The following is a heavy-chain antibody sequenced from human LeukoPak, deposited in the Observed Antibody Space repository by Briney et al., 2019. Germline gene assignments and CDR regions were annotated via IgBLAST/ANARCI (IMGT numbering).Heavy chain of an antibody. D-gene: IGHD3-22*01. CDR1: GGSISSYY. J-gene: IGHJ4*02. Sequence: SETLSLTCTVSGGSISSYYWSWIRQPPGRGLEWIGYIYYSGSTNYNPSLKSRVTISVDKSKNQLSLKLSSVTAADTAVYYCARLGDSSGYYAFDYWGQGTLVTVSS. V-gene: IGHV4-59*12. CDR3: ARLGDSSGYYAFDY. CDR2: IYYSGST.